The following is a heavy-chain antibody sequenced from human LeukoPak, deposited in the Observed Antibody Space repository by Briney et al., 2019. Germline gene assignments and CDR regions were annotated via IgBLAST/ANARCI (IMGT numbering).Heavy chain of an antibody. CDR1: GGSFSGYY. CDR2: INHSGST. D-gene: IGHD3-10*01. Sequence: SATLSLTCAVYGGSFSGYYWSWIRQPPGKGLEWIGGINHSGSTNYNPSLKSRVTISVDTSKNQFSLKLSSVTAADTAVYYCARGRTLNYYGSGSYLYYYYGMDVWGKGTTVTVSS. V-gene: IGHV4-34*01. CDR3: ARGRTLNYYGSGSYLYYYYGMDV. J-gene: IGHJ6*04.